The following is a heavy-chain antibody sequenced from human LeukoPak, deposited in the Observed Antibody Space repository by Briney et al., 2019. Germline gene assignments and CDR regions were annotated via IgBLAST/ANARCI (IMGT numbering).Heavy chain of an antibody. CDR1: GGSFSGYY. J-gene: IGHJ4*02. Sequence: SETLSLTCVVYGGSFSGYYWSWIRQPPGKGREWIGEINHSGSTNYNPSLKSRVTISIDTSKNQFSLKLSSVTAADTAVYYCAREIISTLDYWGQGTLVTVSS. D-gene: IGHD5/OR15-5a*01. CDR2: INHSGST. CDR3: AREIISTLDY. V-gene: IGHV4-34*01.